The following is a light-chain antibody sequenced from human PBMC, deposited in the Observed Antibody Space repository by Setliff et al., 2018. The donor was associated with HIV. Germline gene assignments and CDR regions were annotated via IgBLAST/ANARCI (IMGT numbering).Light chain of an antibody. CDR1: SSDVGGYNY. CDR2: EVN. CDR3: SSYRSTYTLEVI. J-gene: IGLJ2*01. Sequence: QSVLTQPASVSGSPGQSITISCTGTSSDVGGYNYVSWYQQHPGKAPKLMIFEVNNRPSGVSNRFSGSKSGNTASLTISGLQSEDEADYYCSSYRSTYTLEVIFGGGT. V-gene: IGLV2-14*01.